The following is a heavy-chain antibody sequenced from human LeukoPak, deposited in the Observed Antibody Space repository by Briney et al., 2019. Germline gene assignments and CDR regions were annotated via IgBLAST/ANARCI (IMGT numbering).Heavy chain of an antibody. CDR1: AYSISNGYY. CDR2: IYYSGNT. Sequence: SETLSLTCAVSAYSISNGYYWGWIRQPPGKGLEWIGSIYYSGNTYYNPSLKSRVTMSVDTSKNQFSLKLSSVTAADTAVYYCAGEDHYYDSSGYYYGGEDYWGQGTLVTVSS. V-gene: IGHV4-38-2*01. CDR3: AGEDHYYDSSGYYYGGEDY. D-gene: IGHD3-22*01. J-gene: IGHJ4*02.